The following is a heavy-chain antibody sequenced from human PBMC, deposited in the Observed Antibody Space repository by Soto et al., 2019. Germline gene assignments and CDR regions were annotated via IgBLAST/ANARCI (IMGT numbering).Heavy chain of an antibody. J-gene: IGHJ3*02. Sequence: ASVKVSCKASGYTFTSYGISWLRQSAGQGLEWMGWISAYNGNTNYAQKLQGRVTMTTDTSTSTAYMELRSLRSDDTAVYYCARNEQQLVSPAFDIWGQGTMVTVS. CDR3: ARNEQQLVSPAFDI. D-gene: IGHD6-13*01. V-gene: IGHV1-18*01. CDR2: ISAYNGNT. CDR1: GYTFTSYG.